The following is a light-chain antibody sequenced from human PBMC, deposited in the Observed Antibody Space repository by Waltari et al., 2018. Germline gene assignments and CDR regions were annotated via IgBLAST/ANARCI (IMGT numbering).Light chain of an antibody. Sequence: QSVLTQPPSVSGAPGPRVTISCTGTRSNIGAGYEIHWYPQLPGTAPKLLIYGNNYRPSGVPDRFSGSKSGTSGSLAITGLQAEDEADYYCQCYDTTLDGWVFGGGTRLTVL. CDR2: GNN. CDR3: QCYDTTLDGWV. V-gene: IGLV1-40*01. CDR1: RSNIGAGYE. J-gene: IGLJ3*02.